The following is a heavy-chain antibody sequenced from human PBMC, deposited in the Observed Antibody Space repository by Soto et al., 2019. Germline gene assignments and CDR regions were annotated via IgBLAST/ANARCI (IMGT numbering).Heavy chain of an antibody. V-gene: IGHV3-33*01. CDR2: IWYDGSNK. CDR3: ARDRGQQLVNYYYYYMDV. Sequence: PGGSLRLSCAASGFTFSSYGMHWVRQAPGKGLEWVAVIWYDGSNKYYADSVKGRFTISRDNSKNTLYLQMNSLRAEDTAVYYCARDRGQQLVNYYYYYMDVWGKGTTVTVSS. D-gene: IGHD6-13*01. CDR1: GFTFSSYG. J-gene: IGHJ6*03.